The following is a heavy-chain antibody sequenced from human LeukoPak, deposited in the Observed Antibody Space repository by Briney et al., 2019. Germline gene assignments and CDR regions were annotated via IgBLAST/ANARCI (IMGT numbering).Heavy chain of an antibody. CDR1: GFTFDDYG. CDR2: INWDGGST. V-gene: IGHV3-20*04. J-gene: IGHJ3*02. Sequence: PGRSLTLSWAASGFTFDDYGMSWARHAAGEGLGLVSGINWDGGSTGYADSVKGRFTISRDNAKNFHYLQMNSLRAEDTALYYCARTVSSAGWSDDAFDIWGQGTMVTVSS. D-gene: IGHD6-19*01. CDR3: ARTVSSAGWSDDAFDI.